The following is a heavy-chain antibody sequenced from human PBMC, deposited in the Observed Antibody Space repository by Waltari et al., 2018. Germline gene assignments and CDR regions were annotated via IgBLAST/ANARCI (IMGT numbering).Heavy chain of an antibody. D-gene: IGHD3-10*01. CDR3: AREDPSRGSAFDI. J-gene: IGHJ3*02. V-gene: IGHV1-46*01. Sequence: QVQLVQSGAEVKKPGASVKVSCKASGYTFTSYSMHWVRQAPGQGLEWMGIINPSGGSTSYAQKFQGRVTMTRDTSTSTVYMELSSLRSEDTAVYYCAREDPSRGSAFDIWGQGTMVTVSS. CDR1: GYTFTSYS. CDR2: INPSGGST.